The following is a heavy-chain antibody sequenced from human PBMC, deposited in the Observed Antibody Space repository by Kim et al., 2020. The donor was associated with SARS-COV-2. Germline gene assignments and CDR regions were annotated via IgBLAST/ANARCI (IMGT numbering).Heavy chain of an antibody. CDR1: GFTFRNYW. V-gene: IGHV3-7*01. J-gene: IGHJ6*02. CDR2: IKQDEKEI. CDR3: ARAGLSAYGSRTDYGHQYYGMDV. Sequence: GGSLRLSCAASGFTFRNYWMTWVRQAPGRGLEWVANIKQDEKEISYVDSVKGRFTLFRDNAGSSLYLQMNSLRAEDTAVYYCARAGLSAYGSRTDYGHQYYGMDVWGQGTTVTVSS. D-gene: IGHD3-10*01.